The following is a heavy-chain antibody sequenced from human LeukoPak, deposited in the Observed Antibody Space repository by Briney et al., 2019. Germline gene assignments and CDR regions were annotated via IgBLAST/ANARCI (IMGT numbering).Heavy chain of an antibody. CDR1: GFTFSSYE. J-gene: IGHJ3*02. V-gene: IGHV3-48*01. CDR3: VRNDGDDAFDI. CDR2: ISSTSTTI. Sequence: PGGSLRLSCAASGFTFSSYEMNWVRQAPGRGLEWVSYISSTSTTIYYKDSVKGRFTISRDNAKNSLYLHMTSLRVEDTAVYYCVRNDGDDAFDIWGQGTMVTVSS. D-gene: IGHD4-17*01.